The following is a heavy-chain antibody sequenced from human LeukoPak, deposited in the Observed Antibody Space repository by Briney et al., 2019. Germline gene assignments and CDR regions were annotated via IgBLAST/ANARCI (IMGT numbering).Heavy chain of an antibody. CDR3: ATRGKFRDY. V-gene: IGHV4-34*01. Sequence: SETLSLTCAVYGGSFSGYYWSWTRQPPGKGLEWIGEINHSGSTNYNPSLKSRVTISVDTSKNQFPLKLSSVTAADTAVYYCATRGKFRDYWGQGTLVTVSS. J-gene: IGHJ4*02. CDR2: INHSGST. CDR1: GGSFSGYY. D-gene: IGHD3-10*01.